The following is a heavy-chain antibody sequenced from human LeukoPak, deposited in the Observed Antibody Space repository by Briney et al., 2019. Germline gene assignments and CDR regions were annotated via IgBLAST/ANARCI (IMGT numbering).Heavy chain of an antibody. J-gene: IGHJ4*02. Sequence: PSETLSLTCTVSGGSISSSSSYWGWIRQPPGKGLEWIGSIYYSGTTYYNPSLKRRVTITVDTSKTQFSLTLSSVTAAATAVYYCASLSISMIRGVRYTYDYWGQGTLVTVSS. CDR2: IYYSGTT. CDR1: GGSISSSSSY. CDR3: ASLSISMIRGVRYTYDY. V-gene: IGHV4-39*01. D-gene: IGHD3-10*01.